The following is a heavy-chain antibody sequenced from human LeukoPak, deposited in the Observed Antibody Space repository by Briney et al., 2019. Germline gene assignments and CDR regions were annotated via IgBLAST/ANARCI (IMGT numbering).Heavy chain of an antibody. Sequence: ASVKVSCKASGYTFTGYYMHWVRQAPGQGLEWMGWINPNSGGTNYAQKFQGRVTMTRDTSIGTAYMELSRLGSDDTAVYYCGYSSNLDEEVAFDIWGQGTMVTVSS. CDR1: GYTFTGYY. V-gene: IGHV1-2*02. CDR3: GYSSNLDEEVAFDI. D-gene: IGHD6-13*01. J-gene: IGHJ3*02. CDR2: INPNSGGT.